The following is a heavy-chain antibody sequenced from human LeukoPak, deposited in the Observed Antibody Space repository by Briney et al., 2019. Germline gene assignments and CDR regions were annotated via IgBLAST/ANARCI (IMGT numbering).Heavy chain of an antibody. J-gene: IGHJ5*02. CDR1: GDSINSLDL. V-gene: IGHV4-4*02. CDR3: ARLTLFVVDAGGYNWFDP. CDR2: MYLSGTT. Sequence: SEALFLTCTVSGDSINSLDLWRWVRQPPGKGLEWIGEMYLSGTTHSNPSVKSRVTISVDTSKNQFSLKLSSVTAADTAVYYCARLTLFVVDAGGYNWFDPWGQGTLVTVSS. D-gene: IGHD2-21*01.